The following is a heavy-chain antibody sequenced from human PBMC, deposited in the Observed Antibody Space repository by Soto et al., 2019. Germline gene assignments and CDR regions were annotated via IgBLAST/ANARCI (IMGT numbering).Heavy chain of an antibody. V-gene: IGHV3-30*18. Sequence: GGSLRLSCAASGFTFSSYGMHWVRQAPGKGLEWVAVISYDGSNKYYADSVKGRFTISRDNSKNTLYLQMNSLRAEDTAVYYCAKATDLRFLEWLLPDVWGQGTTVTVSS. CDR1: GFTFSSYG. J-gene: IGHJ6*02. CDR3: AKATDLRFLEWLLPDV. D-gene: IGHD3-3*01. CDR2: ISYDGSNK.